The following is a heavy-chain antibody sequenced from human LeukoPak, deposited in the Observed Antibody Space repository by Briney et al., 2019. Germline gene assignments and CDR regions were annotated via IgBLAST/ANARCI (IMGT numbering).Heavy chain of an antibody. D-gene: IGHD6-13*01. J-gene: IGHJ6*02. Sequence: SETLSLTCTVSGGSISSGDYYWGWIRQPPGKGLEWIVYIYYSGSTYYNPSLKSRVTISVDTSKNQFSLKLSSVTAADTAVYYCAQGGSSSWYHGMDVWGQGTTVTVSS. V-gene: IGHV4-30-4*01. CDR2: IYYSGST. CDR1: GGSISSGDYY. CDR3: AQGGSSSWYHGMDV.